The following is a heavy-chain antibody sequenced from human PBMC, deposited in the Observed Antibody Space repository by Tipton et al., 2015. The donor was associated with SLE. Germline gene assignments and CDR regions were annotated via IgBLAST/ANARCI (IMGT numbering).Heavy chain of an antibody. D-gene: IGHD1/OR15-1a*01. Sequence: SLRLSCATPGFTFSSYALSWVRRAPGKGLEWVSAISGGGGSTYYADFVKGRFSISIDKSKKTLFLQMNSLRVDDTATYYCAKFEKTTDFYLDSWGQGTLVPVSS. J-gene: IGHJ4*02. V-gene: IGHV3-23*01. CDR3: AKFEKTTDFYLDS. CDR2: ISGGGGST. CDR1: GFTFSSYA.